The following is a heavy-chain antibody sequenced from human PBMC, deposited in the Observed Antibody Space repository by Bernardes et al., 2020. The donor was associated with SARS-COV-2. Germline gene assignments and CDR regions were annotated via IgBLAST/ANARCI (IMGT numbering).Heavy chain of an antibody. Sequence: GGSLRLSCTASGVSFDTLTMAWVRQAPGKGLEWVSTISNTGGTLHYGDSVRGRFVVSRDNFGSILYLEMTSLRLGDTATYFCAKFLRGTTGTYGLDVWGHGTTVTVTS. CDR2: ISNTGGTL. CDR1: GVSFDTLT. V-gene: IGHV3-23*01. D-gene: IGHD1-1*01. J-gene: IGHJ6*02. CDR3: AKFLRGTTGTYGLDV.